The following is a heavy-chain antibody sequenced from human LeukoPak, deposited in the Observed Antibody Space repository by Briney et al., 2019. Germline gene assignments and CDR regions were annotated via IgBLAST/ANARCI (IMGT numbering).Heavy chain of an antibody. CDR2: IYYSGST. Sequence: SETLSLTCTVSGGSISSGDYYWSWIRQTPGKGLEWIGYIYYSGSTYYNPSLKSRVTISVDTSKNQFSPKLSSVTAADTAVYYCARGLRSSWYRGAFDIWGQRTMVTVSS. D-gene: IGHD6-13*01. CDR1: GGSISSGDYY. J-gene: IGHJ3*02. CDR3: ARGLRSSWYRGAFDI. V-gene: IGHV4-30-4*08.